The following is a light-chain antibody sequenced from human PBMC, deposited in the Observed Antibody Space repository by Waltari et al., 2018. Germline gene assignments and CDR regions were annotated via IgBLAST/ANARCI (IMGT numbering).Light chain of an antibody. CDR2: TAS. Sequence: EIVMTQSPVTLSVSPGERATPSCRASQSVSSNLAWYQQKAGQAPRLLIYTASTRATGIPARFSGSGSGTEFTLTISSLQSEDFAVYYCQQYNNWPRTFGQGTKLEIK. CDR3: QQYNNWPRT. V-gene: IGKV3-15*01. J-gene: IGKJ2*01. CDR1: QSVSSN.